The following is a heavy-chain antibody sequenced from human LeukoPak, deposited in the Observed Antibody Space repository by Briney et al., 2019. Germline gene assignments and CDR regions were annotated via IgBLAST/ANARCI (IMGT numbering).Heavy chain of an antibody. CDR3: ARDEGEGIAANSYHNAFDI. CDR2: IYYSGST. V-gene: IGHV4-39*07. D-gene: IGHD6-13*01. CDR1: GGSISSSSYY. Sequence: SETLSLTCTVSGGSISSSSYYWGWIRQPPGKGLEWIGSIYYSGSTYYNPSLKSRVTISVDTSKNQFSLKLSSVTAADTAVYYCARDEGEGIAANSYHNAFDIWGQGTMVTVSS. J-gene: IGHJ3*02.